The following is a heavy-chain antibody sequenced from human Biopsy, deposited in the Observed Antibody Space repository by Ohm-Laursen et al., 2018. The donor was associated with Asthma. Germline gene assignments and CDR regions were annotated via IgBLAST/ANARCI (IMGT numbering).Heavy chain of an antibody. J-gene: IGHJ3*02. V-gene: IGHV3-30*01. CDR1: GFSFSNFA. D-gene: IGHD1-1*01. CDR2: ISKDASTQ. CDR3: VRDGTDDAFDI. Sequence: SLRLSCAASGFSFSNFAIHWVRQAPGKGLEWVGVISKDASTQDYADSVKGRFAMARDNSKNTLDLQMNSLRGEDTAVYYCVRDGTDDAFDIWGQGTVDSVSS.